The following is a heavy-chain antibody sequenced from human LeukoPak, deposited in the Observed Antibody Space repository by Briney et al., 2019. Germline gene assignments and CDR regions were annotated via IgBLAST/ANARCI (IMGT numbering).Heavy chain of an antibody. CDR2: ISAYNGNT. V-gene: IGHV1-18*01. CDR3: ARGPTYCSGGSCYGWFDP. Sequence: GESLKISCKASGYTFTSYGISWVRQAPGQGLEWMGWISAYNGNTNYAQKLQGRVTMTTDTSTSTAYMELRSLRSDDTVVYYCARGPTYCSGGSCYGWFDPWGQGTLVTVSS. CDR1: GYTFTSYG. J-gene: IGHJ5*02. D-gene: IGHD2-15*01.